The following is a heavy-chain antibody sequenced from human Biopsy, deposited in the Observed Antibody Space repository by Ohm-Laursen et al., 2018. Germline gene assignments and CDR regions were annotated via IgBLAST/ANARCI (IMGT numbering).Heavy chain of an antibody. CDR1: GGTFSNYG. J-gene: IGHJ1*01. CDR3: ATKLTGYFHH. Sequence: SSVKVSCKAPGGTFSNYGVNWVRQAPGQGLEWLGGNIPILGTGNYAQKFQDRVAVAADTSTSTATMELRSLRSDDTAVYYCATKLTGYFHHWGQGTLVIVSS. CDR2: NIPILGTG. D-gene: IGHD3-9*01. V-gene: IGHV1-69*06.